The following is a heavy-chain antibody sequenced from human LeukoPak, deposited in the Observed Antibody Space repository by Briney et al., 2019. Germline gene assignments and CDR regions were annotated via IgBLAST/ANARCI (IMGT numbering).Heavy chain of an antibody. Sequence: GGSLRLSCAASGFTFSSYAMSWVRQAPGEGLEWVSFMYSDSNIYYADSVKGRFTISRDNSKNTFYLQMNSLRVEDTAIYYCARGILGLIPIDYWGQGTLVTVSS. CDR2: MYSDSNI. D-gene: IGHD1-26*01. V-gene: IGHV3-23*03. CDR3: ARGILGLIPIDY. CDR1: GFTFSSYA. J-gene: IGHJ4*02.